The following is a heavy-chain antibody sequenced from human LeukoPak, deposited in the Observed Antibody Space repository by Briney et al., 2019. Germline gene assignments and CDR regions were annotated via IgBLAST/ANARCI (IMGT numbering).Heavy chain of an antibody. V-gene: IGHV4-59*06. Sequence: SETLSLTCTVSGGSISSYYWSWIRQPPGKGLEWIGYIYYSGRTYYNPSLKSRVTISVDTSKNQFSLNLSSVTAADTAVYYCAAESERWLVRSWGQGTLVTVSS. CDR1: GGSISSYY. CDR2: IYYSGRT. D-gene: IGHD6-19*01. CDR3: AAESERWLVRS. J-gene: IGHJ4*02.